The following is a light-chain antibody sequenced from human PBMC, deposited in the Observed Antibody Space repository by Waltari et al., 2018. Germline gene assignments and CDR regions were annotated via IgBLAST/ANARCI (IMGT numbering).Light chain of an antibody. CDR1: HRVSSND. Sequence: IELTPSPAALSCSPEESPPLPSRASHRVSSNDLTWYQQKPGQAPRLLIYGASIMPTGIPDRFSGSGSGTDFTLTISRLEPGDFAMYYCQQYGSLPGTFGQGTKVEIK. J-gene: IGKJ1*01. V-gene: IGKV3-20*01. CDR2: GAS. CDR3: QQYGSLPGT.